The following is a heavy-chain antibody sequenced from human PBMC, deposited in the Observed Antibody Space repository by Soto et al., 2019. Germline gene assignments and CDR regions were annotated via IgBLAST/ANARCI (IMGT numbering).Heavy chain of an antibody. CDR1: GYTFTSYY. D-gene: IGHD3-22*01. J-gene: IGHJ4*02. CDR3: ARDRAINMISTFDN. Sequence: GASVKVSCKASGYTFTSYYMHWVRQAPGQGLEWMGVINPSGGSTDYAQRFKGRVTMTRDTSTSTVYMELSSLRSEDTAVYYCARDRAINMISTFDNWGQGTLVTVSS. V-gene: IGHV1-46*01. CDR2: INPSGGST.